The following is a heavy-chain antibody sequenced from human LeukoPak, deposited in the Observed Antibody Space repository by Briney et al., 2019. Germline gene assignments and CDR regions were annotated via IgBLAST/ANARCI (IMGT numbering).Heavy chain of an antibody. CDR1: GFTLSSYS. D-gene: IGHD5-18*01. CDR3: ARERYTYGFDY. CDR2: ISISSSYI. Sequence: GGSLRLSCAASGFTLSSYSMNWVRQAPGKGLEWVSSISISSSYIQYADSVKGRFTISRDNAKNSLYLQMNSLRAEDTAVYYCARERYTYGFDYWGQGTLVTVSS. J-gene: IGHJ4*02. V-gene: IGHV3-21*01.